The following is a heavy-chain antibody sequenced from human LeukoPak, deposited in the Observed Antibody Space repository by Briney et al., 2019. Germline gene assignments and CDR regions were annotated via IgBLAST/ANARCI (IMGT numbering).Heavy chain of an antibody. V-gene: IGHV4-59*01. Sequence: SETLSLTCTVSGGSISSYYWSWIRQPPGKGLEWIGYIYYSGSTNYNPSLKSRVTISVDTSKNQFSLKLSSVTAADTAVYYCARDHCSSTSCPAPGGDYWGQGTLVTVSS. CDR2: IYYSGST. CDR3: ARDHCSSTSCPAPGGDY. D-gene: IGHD2-2*01. J-gene: IGHJ4*02. CDR1: GGSISSYY.